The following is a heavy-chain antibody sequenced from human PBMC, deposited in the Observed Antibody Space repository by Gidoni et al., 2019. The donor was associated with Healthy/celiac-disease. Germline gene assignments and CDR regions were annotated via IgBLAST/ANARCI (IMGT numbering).Heavy chain of an antibody. V-gene: IGHV4-4*07. Sequence: QVQLQESGPGLVKPSETLSLTCTASGGSISSYYWSWIRQPAGKGLEWIGRIYTSGSTNYNPSLKSRVTMSVDTSKNQFSLKLSSVTAADTAVYYCARTVVPAALGTDAFDIWGQGTMVTVSS. D-gene: IGHD2-2*01. J-gene: IGHJ3*02. CDR2: IYTSGST. CDR1: GGSISSYY. CDR3: ARTVVPAALGTDAFDI.